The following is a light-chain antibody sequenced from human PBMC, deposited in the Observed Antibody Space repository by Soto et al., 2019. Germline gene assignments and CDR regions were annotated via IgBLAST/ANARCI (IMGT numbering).Light chain of an antibody. V-gene: IGKV4-1*01. CDR3: QQYHDTPRT. Sequence: DIVMTQSPDSLAVSLGERATINCKSSQSVLFNSNNKNYLAWYQQKPGQPPKLLIYWASTRESGVPDRFSGSGSGTDFTLTISNLQAEDVAVYYCQQYHDTPRTFGRGTKVEIK. J-gene: IGKJ1*01. CDR1: QSVLFNSNNKNY. CDR2: WAS.